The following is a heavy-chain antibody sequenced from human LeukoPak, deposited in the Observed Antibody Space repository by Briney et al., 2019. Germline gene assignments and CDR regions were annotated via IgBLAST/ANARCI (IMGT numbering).Heavy chain of an antibody. D-gene: IGHD1-14*01. CDR1: AFTSSSYA. Sequence: PGGSLRLSCAASAFTSSSYAMNWVRQAPGKGLEWVSGISGGGGSTYYADSVKGRFTISRDNSKNTLYLQMDSLRAEDTALYYCAKGSGINHYHWIDPWGQGTLVTVSS. V-gene: IGHV3-23*01. CDR3: AKGSGINHYHWIDP. J-gene: IGHJ5*02. CDR2: ISGGGGST.